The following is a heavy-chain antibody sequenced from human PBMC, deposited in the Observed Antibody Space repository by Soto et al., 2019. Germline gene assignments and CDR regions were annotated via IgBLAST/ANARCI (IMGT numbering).Heavy chain of an antibody. CDR3: ARGKQEPPPSYYYYMDV. CDR1: GYSFTSYW. CDR2: IYPGDSDT. Sequence: GESLKISCKGSGYSFTSYWIGWVRQMPGKGLEWMGIIYPGDSDTRYSPSFQGQVTISADKSISTAYLQWSSLKASDTAMYYCARGKQEPPPSYYYYMDVWGKGTTVTVSS. V-gene: IGHV5-51*01. J-gene: IGHJ6*03.